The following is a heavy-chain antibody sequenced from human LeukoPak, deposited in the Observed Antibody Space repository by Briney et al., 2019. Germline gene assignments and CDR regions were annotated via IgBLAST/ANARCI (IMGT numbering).Heavy chain of an antibody. V-gene: IGHV3-23*01. D-gene: IGHD2-15*01. Sequence: GGSLRLSCAASGFTFSSYSMNWVRQAPGKGLEWVSAITGGSDSTYYADSVKGRFTISRDNSKNTLYLQMNSLRADDTAVYYCAKGSAKVRPYYFDYWGQGTLVTVSS. CDR3: AKGSAKVRPYYFDY. J-gene: IGHJ4*02. CDR2: ITGGSDST. CDR1: GFTFSSYS.